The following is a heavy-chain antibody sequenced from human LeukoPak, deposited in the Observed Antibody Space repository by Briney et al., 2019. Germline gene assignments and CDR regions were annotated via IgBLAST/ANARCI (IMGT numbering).Heavy chain of an antibody. CDR2: ISSSSTYI. J-gene: IGHJ4*02. CDR1: GCSFSTYS. D-gene: IGHD1-14*01. CDR3: ASQKPFTY. Sequence: GGSLRLSCVASGCSFSTYSMHWVRQAPGKGLEGVSSISSSSTYIYYADSVKGRFTISRDNAKNSLYLQMSSLRAEDTAVYFCASQKPFTYWGQGTLVTVSS. V-gene: IGHV3-21*01.